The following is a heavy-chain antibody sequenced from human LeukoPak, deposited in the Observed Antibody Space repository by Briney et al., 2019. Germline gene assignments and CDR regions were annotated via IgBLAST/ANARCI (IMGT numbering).Heavy chain of an antibody. J-gene: IGHJ4*02. D-gene: IGHD3-9*01. V-gene: IGHV1-69*05. Sequence: ASVKVSCKASGGTFSSYAISWVRQAPGQGLEWMGGIIPIFGTANYAQKLQGRVTMTTDTSTSTAYMEPRSLRSDDTAVYYCARAPYYDILTGFGVFDYWGQGTLVTVSS. CDR2: IIPIFGTA. CDR3: ARAPYYDILTGFGVFDY. CDR1: GGTFSSYA.